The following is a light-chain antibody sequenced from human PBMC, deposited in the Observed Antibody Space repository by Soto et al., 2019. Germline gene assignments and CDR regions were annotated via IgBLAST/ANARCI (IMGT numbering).Light chain of an antibody. CDR2: DDS. CDR1: NIGSKS. V-gene: IGLV3-21*02. CDR3: QVWDSISDHYV. Sequence: SYELTQPPSVSVAPGQTARITCGGNNIGSKSVHWYQQKPGQAPVLVVYDDSDRPSGSPERFSGSNSGNTATLTISRVEAGNEADYYCQVWDSISDHYVFGTGTKVTVL. J-gene: IGLJ1*01.